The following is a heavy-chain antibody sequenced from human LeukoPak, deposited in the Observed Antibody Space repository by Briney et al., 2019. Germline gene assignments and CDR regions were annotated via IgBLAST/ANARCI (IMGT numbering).Heavy chain of an antibody. Sequence: GGSLRLSCAASGFTFSSYAMSWVRQAPGQGLEWVAVIRYDGSSKYYADSVKGRFTISRDNSKNTLYLQMNSLRAEDTAVYYCAREFGVAATQYYYYGMDVWGQGTTVTVSS. J-gene: IGHJ6*02. CDR3: AREFGVAATQYYYYGMDV. CDR2: IRYDGSSK. CDR1: GFTFSSYA. D-gene: IGHD1-26*01. V-gene: IGHV3-33*08.